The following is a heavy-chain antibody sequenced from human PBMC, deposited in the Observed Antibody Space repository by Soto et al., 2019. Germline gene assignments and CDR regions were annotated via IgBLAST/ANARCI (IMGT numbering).Heavy chain of an antibody. CDR3: ARHILKAWGLGIAVAGTDYFDY. CDR2: IYYSGST. CDR1: GGSISSSSYY. J-gene: IGHJ4*02. D-gene: IGHD6-19*01. Sequence: SETLSLTCTVSGGSISSSSYYWGWIRQPPGKGLEWIGSIYYSGSTYYNPSLKSRVTISVDTSKNQFSLKLSSVTAADTAVYYCARHILKAWGLGIAVAGTDYFDYWGQGTLVTVSS. V-gene: IGHV4-39*01.